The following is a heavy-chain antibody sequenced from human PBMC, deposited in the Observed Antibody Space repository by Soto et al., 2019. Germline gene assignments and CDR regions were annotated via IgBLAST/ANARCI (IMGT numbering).Heavy chain of an antibody. D-gene: IGHD3-10*01. Sequence: PSQTLSLTCAISGDSVSSNSAAWNWIRQSPSRGLEWLGRTYYRSKWYNDYAVSVKSRITINPDTSKNQFSLQLSSVTAADTAVYYCARVDATMVRGVIKIRAPEYYYYGMDVWGQGTTVTVSS. CDR2: TYYRSKWYN. CDR1: GDSVSSNSAA. V-gene: IGHV6-1*01. J-gene: IGHJ6*02. CDR3: ARVDATMVRGVIKIRAPEYYYYGMDV.